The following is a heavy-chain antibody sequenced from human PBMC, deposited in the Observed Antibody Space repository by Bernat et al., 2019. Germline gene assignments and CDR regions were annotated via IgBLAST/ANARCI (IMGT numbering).Heavy chain of an antibody. J-gene: IGHJ6*02. CDR3: ARHYGSPGSMDV. CDR1: GFTFSNYV. D-gene: IGHD3-10*01. Sequence: QVQLVESGGGVVQPGRSRRLSCAASGFTFSNYVIHWVRQAPGKGLEWVAVISYDGSNKYYADSVKGRFTISRDNSKNTLYLQMNSLGTEDTAVYYCARHYGSPGSMDVWGQGTTVTVSS. CDR2: ISYDGSNK. V-gene: IGHV3-30-3*01.